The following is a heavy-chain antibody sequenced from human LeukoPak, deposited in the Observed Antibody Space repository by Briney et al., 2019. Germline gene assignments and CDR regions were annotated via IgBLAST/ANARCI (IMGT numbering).Heavy chain of an antibody. CDR3: ARECTVTTVGGSFDWFDP. Sequence: SETLSLTCTVSVGSISSGDYYWSWIRQPPGKGLEWIGYIYYSGSTYYNPSLKSRVTISVDTSKNQFSLKLSSVTAADTAVYYCARECTVTTVGGSFDWFDPWGQGTLVTVSS. D-gene: IGHD4-17*01. V-gene: IGHV4-30-4*08. CDR1: VGSISSGDYY. J-gene: IGHJ5*02. CDR2: IYYSGST.